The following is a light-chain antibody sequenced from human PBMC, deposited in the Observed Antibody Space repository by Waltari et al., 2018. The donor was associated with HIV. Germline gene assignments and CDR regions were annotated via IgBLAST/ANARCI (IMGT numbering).Light chain of an antibody. CDR1: NTDVGGYNY. CDR3: SSYTSSNTLV. V-gene: IGLV2-14*01. Sequence: QSALTQPASVSGSPGQSITISCTGSNTDVGGYNYVSWYQQHPGKAPKLMIYEVSNRPAGVSTRVSGSKSGNTASLTISGLQTEDEADYYCSSYTSSNTLVFGGGTKLTVL. J-gene: IGLJ2*01. CDR2: EVS.